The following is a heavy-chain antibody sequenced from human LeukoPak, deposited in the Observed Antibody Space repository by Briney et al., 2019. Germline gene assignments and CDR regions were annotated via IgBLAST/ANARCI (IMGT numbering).Heavy chain of an antibody. CDR1: GGSISNYY. D-gene: IGHD6-13*01. CDR2: IYYSGST. V-gene: IGHV4-59*08. Sequence: SETLSLTCTVSGGSISNYYWSWIRQPPGKGLEWIGYIYYSGSTNYNPSLKSRITISVDTSKNQFSLKLSSVTAADTAVYYCARLGAAAGTGYFDYWGQGTLVTVSS. CDR3: ARLGAAAGTGYFDY. J-gene: IGHJ4*02.